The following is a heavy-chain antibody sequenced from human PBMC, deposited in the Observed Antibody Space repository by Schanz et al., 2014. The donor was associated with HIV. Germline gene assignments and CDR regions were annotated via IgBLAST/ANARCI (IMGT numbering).Heavy chain of an antibody. CDR2: ISGSGGST. Sequence: EVQLLASGGGLVQPGGSLRLSCAASGFTFSSYAMSWVRQAPGKGLEWVSVISGSGGSTYYADSVKGRFTISRDNSKNTVYLQMNSLRAEDTAVYYCAKGQRGIVRGDIDYWGQGTLVTVSS. CDR1: GFTFSSYA. D-gene: IGHD3-10*01. J-gene: IGHJ4*02. V-gene: IGHV3-23*01. CDR3: AKGQRGIVRGDIDY.